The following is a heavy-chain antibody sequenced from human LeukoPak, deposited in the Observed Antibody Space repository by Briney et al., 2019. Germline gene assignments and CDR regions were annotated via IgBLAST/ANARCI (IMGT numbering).Heavy chain of an antibody. CDR2: IYWNDEK. CDR1: GFSLSMNGVG. J-gene: IGHJ3*02. D-gene: IGHD4/OR15-4a*01. Sequence: SGPTLVKPTQSLTLTCTFSGFSLSMNGVGVGWIRQPPGKALESLALIYWNDEKRYISSLKSRLTITKDTSKKQVVLTMTNMSPMDTATYYCVHSGPNGKLDVYHIWGQGTMVSVSS. CDR3: VHSGPNGKLDVYHI. V-gene: IGHV2-5*01.